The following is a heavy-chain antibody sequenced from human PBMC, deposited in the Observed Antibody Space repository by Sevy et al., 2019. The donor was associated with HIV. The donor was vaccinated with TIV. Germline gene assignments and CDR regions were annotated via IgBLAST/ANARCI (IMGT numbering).Heavy chain of an antibody. J-gene: IGHJ4*02. V-gene: IGHV1-18*01. CDR3: ARDWAPGYYYDAIGVKRDYYFDY. CDR2: ISAYNGNT. Sequence: ASVKVSCKASDYTFSTQGFNWVRQAPGQGLEWMGWISAYNGNTKYAQKFQGGVTMTKDTSTSTAYMELRSLTSDDTAVYYCARDWAPGYYYDAIGVKRDYYFDYWGQGTLVTVSS. D-gene: IGHD3-22*01. CDR1: DYTFSTQG.